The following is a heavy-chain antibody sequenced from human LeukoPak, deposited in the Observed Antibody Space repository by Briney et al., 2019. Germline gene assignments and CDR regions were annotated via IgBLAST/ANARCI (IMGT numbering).Heavy chain of an antibody. D-gene: IGHD1-26*01. CDR3: AVDSGGHRVVY. CDR1: GGSISSSGYY. Sequence: SETLSLTCTVSGGSISSSGYYWGWVRQPPGKGLEWMESIYYSGRTYYSPSLKSRLTISVDTSKNQYSLKLSSVTAADTAVYYCAVDSGGHRVVYWGQGTLVTVSS. CDR2: IYYSGRT. J-gene: IGHJ4*02. V-gene: IGHV4-39*01.